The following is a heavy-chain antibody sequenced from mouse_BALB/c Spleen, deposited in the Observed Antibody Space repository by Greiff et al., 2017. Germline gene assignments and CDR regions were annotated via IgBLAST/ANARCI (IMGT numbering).Heavy chain of an antibody. J-gene: IGHJ3*01. CDR1: GFTFSDYY. CDR2: ISDGGSYT. CDR3: ARDWDVGFAY. Sequence: EVNVVESGGGLVKPGGSLKLSCAASGFTFSDYYMYWVRQTPEKRLEWVATISDGGSYTYYPDSVKGRFTISRDNAKNNLYLQMSSLKSEDTAMYYCARDWDVGFAYWGQGTLVTVSA. V-gene: IGHV5-4*02. D-gene: IGHD4-1*01.